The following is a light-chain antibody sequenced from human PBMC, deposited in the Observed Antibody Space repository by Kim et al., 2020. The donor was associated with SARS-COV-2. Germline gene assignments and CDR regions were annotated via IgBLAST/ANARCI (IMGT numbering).Light chain of an antibody. J-gene: IGKJ4*01. Sequence: EVVITQSPAILSASPGERATLSCRASQSVRINLAWYQQKPGQAPRLLMYGAYTRATGVPARFSGSVSGTEFTLTINSLQSEDFALYYCQQYDDWPLTFGGGTKVDIK. CDR1: QSVRIN. V-gene: IGKV3-15*01. CDR2: GAY. CDR3: QQYDDWPLT.